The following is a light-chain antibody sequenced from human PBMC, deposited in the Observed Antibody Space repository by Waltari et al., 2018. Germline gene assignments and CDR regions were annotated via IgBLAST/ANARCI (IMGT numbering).Light chain of an antibody. CDR2: KAN. CDR3: QSVDSTDSYPV. CDR1: ALADEY. J-gene: IGLJ2*01. V-gene: IGLV3-25*03. Sequence: SNELTQPPSVSVFPGQTARITCSADALADEYAYWYQQKPGQAPVMIIYKANERPSGIPDRFSGSSSGTTVTLTISAVHAEDEADYFCQSVDSTDSYPVFGGGTKLTVL.